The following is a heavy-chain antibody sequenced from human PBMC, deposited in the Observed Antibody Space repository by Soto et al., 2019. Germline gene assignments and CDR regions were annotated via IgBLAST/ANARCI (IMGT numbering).Heavy chain of an antibody. Sequence: EVQLVESGGDLVQPGGSLRLSCAASGFIVSYKYMTWVRQAPGKGLEWVSVIYSGGSTYYAESVKGRFTISRDNSKNTVYLQMNSLRVEDTAVYFCARDVGNWNYKNGYDIWGQGTMVTVSS. CDR2: IYSGGST. CDR3: ARDVGNWNYKNGYDI. V-gene: IGHV3-66*01. D-gene: IGHD1-7*01. J-gene: IGHJ3*02. CDR1: GFIVSYKY.